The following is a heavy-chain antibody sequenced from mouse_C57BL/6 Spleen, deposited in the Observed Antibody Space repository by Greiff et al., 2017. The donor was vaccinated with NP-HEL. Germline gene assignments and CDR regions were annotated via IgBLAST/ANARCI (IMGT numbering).Heavy chain of an antibody. CDR1: GFTFSDYG. V-gene: IGHV5-17*01. J-gene: IGHJ2*01. CDR3: ARQAGGPFDY. Sequence: EVKVVESGGGLVKPGGSLKLSCAASGFTFSDYGMHWVRQAPEKGLEWVAYISSGSSTIYYADTVKGRFPISRDNAKNTLFLQMTSLRSEDTAMYYCARQAGGPFDYWGQGTTLTVSS. D-gene: IGHD3-2*02. CDR2: ISSGSSTI.